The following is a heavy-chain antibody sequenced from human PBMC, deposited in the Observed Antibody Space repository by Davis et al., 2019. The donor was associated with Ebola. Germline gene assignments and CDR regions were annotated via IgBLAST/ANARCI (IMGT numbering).Heavy chain of an antibody. CDR1: GGSISRYY. D-gene: IGHD3-10*01. Sequence: PSETLSLTCIVSGGSISRYYWSWIRQTPGKRLEWFGSIYYTGSAYYNSSLASRATISVDTSKNQFSLKLTSVTAADTAMYYCSERGSSVWGQGTLVTVSS. CDR2: IYYTGSA. V-gene: IGHV4-59*03. J-gene: IGHJ4*02. CDR3: SERGSSV.